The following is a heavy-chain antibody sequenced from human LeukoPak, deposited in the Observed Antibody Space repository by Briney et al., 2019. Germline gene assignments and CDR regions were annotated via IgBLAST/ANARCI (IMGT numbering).Heavy chain of an antibody. J-gene: IGHJ4*02. CDR3: ARLDDREKFDK. V-gene: IGHV4-4*09. Sequence: SETLSLTCSVSGGSISRYYWSWIRQPSGKGLEWIGFIYSSVTTKYNPSLKSRVSISIDMSKSQFSLKVSSVTASDTAVYYCARLDDREKFDKWGQGTLVTVSS. D-gene: IGHD3-22*01. CDR1: GGSISRYY. CDR2: IYSSVTT.